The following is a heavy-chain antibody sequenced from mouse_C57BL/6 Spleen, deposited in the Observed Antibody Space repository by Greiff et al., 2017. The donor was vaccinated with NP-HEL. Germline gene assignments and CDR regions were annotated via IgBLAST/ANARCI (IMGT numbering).Heavy chain of an antibody. Sequence: VQLQQPGAELVMPGASVKLSCKASGYTFTSYWMHWVKQRPGQGLEWIGEIDPSDSYTNYNQKFKGKSTLTVDKSSSTAYMQLSSLTSEDSAVYYCARGPNPAWFAYWGQGTLVTVSA. CDR1: GYTFTSYW. V-gene: IGHV1-69*01. CDR2: IDPSDSYT. J-gene: IGHJ3*01. CDR3: ARGPNPAWFAY.